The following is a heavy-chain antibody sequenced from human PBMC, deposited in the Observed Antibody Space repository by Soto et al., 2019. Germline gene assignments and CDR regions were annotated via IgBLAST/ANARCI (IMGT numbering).Heavy chain of an antibody. D-gene: IGHD6-19*01. V-gene: IGHV1-18*01. CDR3: ARGPAVAGRGWFDP. Sequence: PGESLKISCKGSGYSFTSYWIGWVRQVPGQGLEWMGWISAYNGNTNYAQKLQGRVTMTTDTSTSTAYMELRSLRSDDTAVYYSARGPAVAGRGWFDPWGQGTLVTVSS. CDR2: ISAYNGNT. CDR1: GYSFTSYW. J-gene: IGHJ5*02.